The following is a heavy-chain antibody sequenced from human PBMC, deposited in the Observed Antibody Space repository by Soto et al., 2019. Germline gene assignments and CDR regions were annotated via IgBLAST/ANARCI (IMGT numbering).Heavy chain of an antibody. CDR2: ISYDGSNK. CDR1: GFTFSSYA. J-gene: IGHJ4*02. Sequence: GSLRLSCAASGFTFSSYAMHWVRQAPGKGLEWVAVISYDGSNKYYADSVKGRFTISRDNSKNTLYLQMNSLRAEDTAVYYCARESEDIVVVVAATGDFDYWGQGTLVTVSS. CDR3: ARESEDIVVVVAATGDFDY. D-gene: IGHD2-15*01. V-gene: IGHV3-30-3*01.